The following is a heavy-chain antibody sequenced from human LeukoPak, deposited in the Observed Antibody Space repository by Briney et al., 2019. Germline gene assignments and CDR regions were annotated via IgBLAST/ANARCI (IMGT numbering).Heavy chain of an antibody. CDR2: IYTSGST. J-gene: IGHJ4*02. V-gene: IGHV4-61*02. Sequence: SETLSLTCTVSGGSISSGSYYWSWIRQPAGKGLEWIGRIYTSGSTNYNPSLKSRVTISVDTSKNQFSLRLSSVTAADTAVYYCARDLHYDSSGYYYTFFDYWGQGTLVTVSS. D-gene: IGHD3-22*01. CDR1: GGSISSGSYY. CDR3: ARDLHYDSSGYYYTFFDY.